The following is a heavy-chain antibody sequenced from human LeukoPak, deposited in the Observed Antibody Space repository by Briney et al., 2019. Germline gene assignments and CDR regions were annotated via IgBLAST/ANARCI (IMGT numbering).Heavy chain of an antibody. CDR3: AREDTLRYFDQGAFDI. CDR1: GYTFTSYG. J-gene: IGHJ3*02. D-gene: IGHD3-9*01. V-gene: IGHV1-18*01. Sequence: GASVKVSCKASGYTFTSYGISWVRQAPGQGLEWMGWISAYNGSTNYAQKLQGRVTMTTDTSTSTAYMELRSLRSDDTAVYYCAREDTLRYFDQGAFDIWGQGTMVTVSS. CDR2: ISAYNGST.